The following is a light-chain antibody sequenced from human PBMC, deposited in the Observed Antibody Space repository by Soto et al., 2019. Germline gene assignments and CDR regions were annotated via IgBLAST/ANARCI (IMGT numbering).Light chain of an antibody. CDR1: QSVLYSSNNKNY. CDR3: QQYYSTPYT. V-gene: IGKV4-1*01. Sequence: DIVMTQSPDSLAVSLGERATINCKSSQSVLYSSNNKNYLAWYQQKPGQPPKLLIYWASTRESGVPDRCSGSGSGTELTLTISSLQAEDVAVYYCQQYYSTPYTFGQGTKLEIK. CDR2: WAS. J-gene: IGKJ2*01.